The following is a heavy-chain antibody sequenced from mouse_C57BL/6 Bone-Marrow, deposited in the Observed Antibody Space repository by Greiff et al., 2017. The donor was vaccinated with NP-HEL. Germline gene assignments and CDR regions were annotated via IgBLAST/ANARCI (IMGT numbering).Heavy chain of an antibody. D-gene: IGHD2-1*01. CDR1: GYTFTSYV. V-gene: IGHV1-81*01. CDR2: IYPRSGNT. J-gene: IGHJ2*01. Sequence: VQLQQSGAELARPGASVKLSCKASGYTFTSYVISWVKQRTGQGLEWIGEIYPRSGNTYYNEKFKGKATLTADKSSSTAYMELRSLTSEDSAVYFCARQGYYGNPFDYWGQGTTLTVSS. CDR3: ARQGYYGNPFDY.